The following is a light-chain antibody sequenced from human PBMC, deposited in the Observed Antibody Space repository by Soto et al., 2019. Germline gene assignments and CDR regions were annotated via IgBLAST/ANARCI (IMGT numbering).Light chain of an antibody. V-gene: IGLV2-14*01. J-gene: IGLJ3*02. CDR1: SSDIGVYNY. CDR2: EVS. CDR3: TSFTTTNIWV. Sequence: QSALTQPASVSGSPGQSITISCTGNSSDIGVYNYVSWYQQHPGKAPKLVICEVSNRRSGVSSHFSGSKSGNTASLTISGLRAEDEADYYCTSFTTTNIWVFGGGTKLTVL.